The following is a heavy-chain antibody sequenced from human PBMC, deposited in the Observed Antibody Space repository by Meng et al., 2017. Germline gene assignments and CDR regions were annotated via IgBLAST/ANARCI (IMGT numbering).Heavy chain of an antibody. J-gene: IGHJ2*01. CDR2: ISAYNGNT. D-gene: IGHD4-17*01. Sequence: APSVQSGAEVKKPGASVKVSCKASGYTFTSYGISWARQAPGQGLGGMGWISAYNGNTNYAQKLQGRVTMTTDTSTSTAYMELRSLRSDDTAVYYCARGGSRYYGDYNWYFDLWGRGTLVTVSS. CDR3: ARGGSRYYGDYNWYFDL. CDR1: GYTFTSYG. V-gene: IGHV1-18*01.